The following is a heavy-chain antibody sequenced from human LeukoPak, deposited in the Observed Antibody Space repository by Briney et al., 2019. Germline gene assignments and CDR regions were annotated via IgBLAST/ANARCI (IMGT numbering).Heavy chain of an antibody. CDR3: ARALPFTYYYDSTGFDP. V-gene: IGHV4-61*02. CDR2: IYTSGST. J-gene: IGHJ5*02. D-gene: IGHD3-22*01. Sequence: PSETLSLTCTVSGGSISSSSYYWSWIRQPAGKGLEWIGRIYTSGSTNYNPSLKSRVTISVDTSKNQFSLKLSSVTAADTAVYYCARALPFTYYYDSTGFDPWGQGTLVTVSS. CDR1: GGSISSSSYY.